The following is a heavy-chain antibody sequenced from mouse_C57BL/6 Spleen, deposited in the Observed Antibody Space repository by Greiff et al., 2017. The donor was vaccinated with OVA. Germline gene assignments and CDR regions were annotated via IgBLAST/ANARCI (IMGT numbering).Heavy chain of an antibody. CDR3: ARNGMITGGVYFDY. CDR1: GYTFTSYT. CDR2: INPSSGYT. Sequence: QVQLQQSGAELARPGASVKMSCKASGYTFTSYTMHWVKQRPGPGLEWIGYINPSSGYTKYNQKFKDKATLTADKSSSTAYMQLSSLTSEDSAVYYCARNGMITGGVYFDYWGQGTTLTVSS. J-gene: IGHJ2*01. D-gene: IGHD2-4*01. V-gene: IGHV1-4*01.